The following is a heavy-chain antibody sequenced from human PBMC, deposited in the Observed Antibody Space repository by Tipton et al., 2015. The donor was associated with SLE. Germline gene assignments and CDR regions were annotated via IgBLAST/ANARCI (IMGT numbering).Heavy chain of an antibody. J-gene: IGHJ6*03. CDR1: GVSISSSDW. D-gene: IGHD2-2*01. CDR2: IYHSGGS. Sequence: TLSLTCAVSGVSISSSDWWSWVRQPPGKGLEWIGEIYHSGGSNYNPSLKSRVTISVDKSKNQFSLKLSSVTAADTAVYYCARGSPARSGYYYYYYMDVWGKGTTVTVSS. CDR3: ARGSPARSGYYYYYYMDV. V-gene: IGHV4-4*02.